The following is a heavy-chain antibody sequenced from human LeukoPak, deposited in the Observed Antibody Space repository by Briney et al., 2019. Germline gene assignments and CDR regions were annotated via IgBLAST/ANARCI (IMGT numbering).Heavy chain of an antibody. Sequence: SETLSLTRTVPGDSISSYYWSWIRQPPGKGLEWIGYMYHSGSINYSPSLKSRVTISIDTSKNQFSLRLTPVTAADTAVYYCAATIKRDYGDTNLDYWGQGTLVTVSS. CDR3: AATIKRDYGDTNLDY. V-gene: IGHV4-59*01. D-gene: IGHD4-17*01. CDR2: MYHSGSI. J-gene: IGHJ4*02. CDR1: GDSISSYY.